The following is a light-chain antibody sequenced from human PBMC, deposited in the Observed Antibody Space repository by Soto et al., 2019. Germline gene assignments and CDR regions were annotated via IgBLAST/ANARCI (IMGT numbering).Light chain of an antibody. CDR3: QKRSNWPIT. V-gene: IGKV3-11*01. Sequence: ESVLTQSPATLSLSPGERATLSCRASQSVSNNLAWYQQKPGQAPRLLIYGTSNRATGIPARFSGSGSGTDFTLTISSLEPEDFAVYYCQKRSNWPITFGQGTRLGIK. CDR1: QSVSNN. J-gene: IGKJ5*01. CDR2: GTS.